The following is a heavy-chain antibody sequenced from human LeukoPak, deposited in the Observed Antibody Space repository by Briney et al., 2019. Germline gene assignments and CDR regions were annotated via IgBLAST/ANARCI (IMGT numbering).Heavy chain of an antibody. Sequence: ASVKVSCKASGGTFSSYAISWVRQAPGQGLEWMGGIIPIFGTANYAQKFQGRVTITADESTSTAYMELSSLRSEDTAVYYCASTVGGPPTVANYYYYGMDVWGQGTTVTVSS. CDR1: GGTFSSYA. CDR3: ASTVGGPPTVANYYYYGMDV. V-gene: IGHV1-69*13. J-gene: IGHJ6*02. D-gene: IGHD4-11*01. CDR2: IIPIFGTA.